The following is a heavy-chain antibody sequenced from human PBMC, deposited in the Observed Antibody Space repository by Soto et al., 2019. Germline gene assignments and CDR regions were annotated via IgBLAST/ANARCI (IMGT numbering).Heavy chain of an antibody. V-gene: IGHV1-69*01. J-gene: IGHJ5*02. Sequence: QVQLVQSGAEVKKPGSSVKVSCKASGGTFSSYAISWVRQAPGQGREWMGGFIAIFGTANYAQKFQGRVTITADESTSTAYMELSSLRSEDTAVYYCARDIAVAGTGWFDPWGQGTLVTVSS. D-gene: IGHD6-19*01. CDR3: ARDIAVAGTGWFDP. CDR2: FIAIFGTA. CDR1: GGTFSSYA.